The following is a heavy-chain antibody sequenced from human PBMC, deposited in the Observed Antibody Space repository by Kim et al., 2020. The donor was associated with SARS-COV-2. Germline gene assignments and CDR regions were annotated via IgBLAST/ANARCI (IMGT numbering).Heavy chain of an antibody. CDR2: INHSGST. CDR1: GGSFSGYY. CDR3: ARTYYYGSGSYRTGYYFDY. D-gene: IGHD3-10*01. Sequence: SETLSLTCAVYGGSFSGYYWSWIRQPPGKGLEWIGEINHSGSTNYNPSLKSRVTISVDTSKNQFSLKLSSVTAADTAVYYCARTYYYGSGSYRTGYYFDYWGQGTLVTVSS. V-gene: IGHV4-34*01. J-gene: IGHJ4*02.